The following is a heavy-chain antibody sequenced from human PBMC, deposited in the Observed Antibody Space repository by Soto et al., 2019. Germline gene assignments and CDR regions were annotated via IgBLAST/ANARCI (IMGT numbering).Heavy chain of an antibody. J-gene: IGHJ4*02. CDR3: ARGSEWDYGDYGGDY. CDR1: GFTFSSYG. Sequence: PGGSLRLSCAASGFTFSSYGMHWVRQAPGKGLEWVAVIWYDGSNKYYADSVKGRFTISRDNSKNTLYLQMHSLRAEDTAVYYCARGSEWDYGDYGGDYWGQGTLVTVS. D-gene: IGHD4-17*01. V-gene: IGHV3-33*01. CDR2: IWYDGSNK.